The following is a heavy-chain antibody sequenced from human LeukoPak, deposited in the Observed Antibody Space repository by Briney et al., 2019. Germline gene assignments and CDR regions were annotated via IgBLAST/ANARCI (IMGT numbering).Heavy chain of an antibody. CDR2: INTDGSST. CDR1: GFTFSSYW. J-gene: IGHJ5*02. CDR3: ARPHGDYYDLAFDP. D-gene: IGHD3-22*01. Sequence: GGSLRLSCAASGFTFSSYWMLWVRQAPGKGLVWVSRINTDGSSTSYADSVKGRFTISRDNAKNTLYLQMNSLRAEDTAVYYCARPHGDYYDLAFDPWGQGTLVTVSS. V-gene: IGHV3-74*01.